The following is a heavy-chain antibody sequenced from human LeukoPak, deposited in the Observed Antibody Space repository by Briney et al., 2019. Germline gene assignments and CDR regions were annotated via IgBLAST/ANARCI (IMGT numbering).Heavy chain of an antibody. CDR3: ARGPGHSDPGGDFDY. V-gene: IGHV1-18*01. Sequence: ASVKVSCKTSGYTFNTHGVTWVRQAPGQGLEWVGWISGYSGDVKFAQKFQGRLTMTTDMSTDTAYMELRRLMSDDTAVYYCARGPGHSDPGGDFDYWGQGTLVTVSS. CDR1: GYTFNTHG. D-gene: IGHD5-12*01. J-gene: IGHJ4*02. CDR2: ISGYSGDV.